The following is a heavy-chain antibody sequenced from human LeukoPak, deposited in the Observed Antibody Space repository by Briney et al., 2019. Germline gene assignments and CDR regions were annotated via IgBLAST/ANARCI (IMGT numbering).Heavy chain of an antibody. CDR3: ARDDILTGYRYFDY. Sequence: GGSLRLSCAASGFTFGCCGMHWVRQPPGKGLEWVAVISYDGSNKYYADSVKGRFTISRDNSKNTLYLQMNSLRAEDTAVYYCARDDILTGYRYFDYWGQGTLVTVSS. CDR1: GFTFGCCG. CDR2: ISYDGSNK. J-gene: IGHJ4*02. D-gene: IGHD3-9*01. V-gene: IGHV3-30*19.